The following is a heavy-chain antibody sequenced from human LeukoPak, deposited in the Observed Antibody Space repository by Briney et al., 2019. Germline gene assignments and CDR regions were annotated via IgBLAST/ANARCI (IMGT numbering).Heavy chain of an antibody. CDR2: ISSSGYST. D-gene: IGHD3-10*01. V-gene: IGHV3-11*04. J-gene: IGHJ4*02. Sequence: GGSLRLSCAASGFTFSDNFMSWIRQTPGKGLEWISYISSSGYSTYYADPVKGRFTISRDNARNSLYLQMNSLRAEDTAVYYCARDYYGSGSYYLALDYWGQGTLVTVSS. CDR3: ARDYYGSGSYYLALDY. CDR1: GFTFSDNF.